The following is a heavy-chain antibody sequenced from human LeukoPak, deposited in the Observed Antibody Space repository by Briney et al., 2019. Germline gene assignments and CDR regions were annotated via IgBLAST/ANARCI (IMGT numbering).Heavy chain of an antibody. V-gene: IGHV3-33*01. Sequence: PGKSLRLSCAASGFTFSSYGMHWVRQAPGKGLEWVAVIWYDGSNKYYANSVKGRFTISRDNSKNTLYLQMNSLRAEDTAVYYCAVDTAMALDYWGQGTLVTVSS. CDR3: AVDTAMALDY. CDR1: GFTFSSYG. CDR2: IWYDGSNK. J-gene: IGHJ4*02. D-gene: IGHD5-18*01.